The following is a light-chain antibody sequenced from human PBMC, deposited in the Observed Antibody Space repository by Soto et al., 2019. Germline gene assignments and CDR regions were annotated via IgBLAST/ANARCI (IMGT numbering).Light chain of an antibody. CDR3: QQYHSYSPVP. CDR2: KAS. J-gene: IGKJ2*01. Sequence: DIQMTQSPSTLSAYVGDRVTITCRASQSISNWLAWYQKKPGKAPNLLISKASSLQSGVPSRFSGSGSGTEFTLTIISLQHDDFATYYCQQYHSYSPVPLGQGTQLEIK. V-gene: IGKV1-5*03. CDR1: QSISNW.